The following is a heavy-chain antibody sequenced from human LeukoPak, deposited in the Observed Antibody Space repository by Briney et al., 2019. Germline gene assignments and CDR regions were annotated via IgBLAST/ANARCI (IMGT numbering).Heavy chain of an antibody. J-gene: IGHJ3*02. D-gene: IGHD4-23*01. CDR2: IYYSGRT. Sequence: SETLSLTCTVSGVSISSTSYYWGWIRQPPGKGLEWIGSIYYSGRTYYNPSLKSRVTTSVDTSKNQFSLRLSSVTAADTAVYYCARGQDTVVTSRDAFDIWGQGTMVTVSS. CDR3: ARGQDTVVTSRDAFDI. V-gene: IGHV4-39*01. CDR1: GVSISSTSYY.